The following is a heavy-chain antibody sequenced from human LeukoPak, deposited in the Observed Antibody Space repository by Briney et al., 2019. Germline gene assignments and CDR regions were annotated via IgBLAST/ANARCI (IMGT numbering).Heavy chain of an antibody. CDR3: AKTALRYFDWLLGFDY. J-gene: IGHJ4*02. D-gene: IGHD3-9*01. V-gene: IGHV3-23*01. Sequence: GGSLRLSCAASGFTFSSYAMSWVRQAPGKGLEWVSALTDSGGSTFYPDSVKGRFTISRDNSKNTLYLQMSSLRAEDTAIYYCAKTALRYFDWLLGFDYWGQGTLVTVSS. CDR1: GFTFSSYA. CDR2: LTDSGGST.